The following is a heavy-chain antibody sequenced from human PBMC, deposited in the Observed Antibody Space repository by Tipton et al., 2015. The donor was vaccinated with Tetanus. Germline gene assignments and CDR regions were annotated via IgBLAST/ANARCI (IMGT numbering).Heavy chain of an antibody. V-gene: IGHV1-2*02. D-gene: IGHD2-21*01. J-gene: IGHJ6*02. CDR1: GYTFTGYY. CDR3: GGERGDEIYYGKDV. Sequence: QLVQSGAEVKKPGASVKVSCKASGYTFTGYYIYWVRQAPGQGLEWMGWIDPDSGGTVYAQKFQGRVTMTRDTSISTAYMERRSLRADDTAGKYCGGERGDEIYYGKDVWGPGTTVTVS. CDR2: IDPDSGGT.